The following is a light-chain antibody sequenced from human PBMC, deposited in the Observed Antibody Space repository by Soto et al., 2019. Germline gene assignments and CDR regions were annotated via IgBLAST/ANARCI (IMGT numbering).Light chain of an antibody. CDR2: GAS. V-gene: IGKV3-20*01. Sequence: EIELTQSPGTLSLSPGERATLSCRASQSVSSSYLAWYQQKPGQAPRLLIYGASSTATGIPARFSGSGSGTDFTLTISRLEPEDFAVYYCQQYCSSPLTFGGGTKVEIK. J-gene: IGKJ4*01. CDR1: QSVSSSY. CDR3: QQYCSSPLT.